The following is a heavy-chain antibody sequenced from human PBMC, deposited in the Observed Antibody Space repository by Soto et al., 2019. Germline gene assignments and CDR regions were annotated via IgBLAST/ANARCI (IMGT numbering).Heavy chain of an antibody. CDR1: GGSISSYY. Sequence: SETLSLTCTVSGGSISSYYWSWIRQPPGKGLEWIGYIYYSGSTNYNPSLKSRVTISVDTSKNQFSLKLSSVTAAGTAVYYCARGRGYDLGGYIDYWGQGTLVTVSS. CDR2: IYYSGST. V-gene: IGHV4-59*01. CDR3: ARGRGYDLGGYIDY. D-gene: IGHD5-12*01. J-gene: IGHJ4*02.